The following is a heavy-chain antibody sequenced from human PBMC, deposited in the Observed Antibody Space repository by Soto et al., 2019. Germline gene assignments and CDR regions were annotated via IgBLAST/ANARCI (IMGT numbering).Heavy chain of an antibody. CDR3: ASGIQLWLRRISNGYSG. CDR1: GGTFSTYA. V-gene: IGHV1-69*12. J-gene: IGHJ4*02. Sequence: QVQLVQSGAEVKKPESSVKVSCKAPGGTFSTYAISWVRQAPGQGLEWMGGIIPMFGTANYAQRFQDRVTTTADEATKTVCLVLSSLRSEDTGVYFCASGIQLWLRRISNGYSGWGKGTLVTVSS. D-gene: IGHD5-18*01. CDR2: IIPMFGTA.